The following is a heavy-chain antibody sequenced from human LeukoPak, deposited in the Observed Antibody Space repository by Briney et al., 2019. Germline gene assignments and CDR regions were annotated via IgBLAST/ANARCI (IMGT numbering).Heavy chain of an antibody. CDR3: ARDLGSGWYDY. D-gene: IGHD6-19*01. Sequence: SETLSLTCAVYGGSFSGYYWSWIRQPPGKGLEWIGEINHSGSTNYNPSLKSRVTISVDTSRKQFALRLSSVTAADTAIYYCARDLGSGWYDYWGRGTLVTVSS. J-gene: IGHJ4*02. CDR2: INHSGST. CDR1: GGSFSGYY. V-gene: IGHV4-34*01.